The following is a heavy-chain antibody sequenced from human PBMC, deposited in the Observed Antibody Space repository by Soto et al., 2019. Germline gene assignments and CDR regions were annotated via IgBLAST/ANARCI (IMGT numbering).Heavy chain of an antibody. V-gene: IGHV3-30*03. D-gene: IGHD2-15*01. J-gene: IGHJ4*02. CDR1: GFTFSTYA. CDR3: ASSNCNRGSCYWAFFDS. Sequence: GGSLRLSCAASGFTFSTYAMYWVRQAPGKGLEWVAVISFDGSNKFYADSVRGRFTISRDNSKNTLYLRMHSLSAEDTAVYYCASSNCNRGSCYWAFFDSWGQGTLVTVSS. CDR2: ISFDGSNK.